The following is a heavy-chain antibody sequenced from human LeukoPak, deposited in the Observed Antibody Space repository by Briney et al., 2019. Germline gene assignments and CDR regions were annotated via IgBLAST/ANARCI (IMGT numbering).Heavy chain of an antibody. CDR1: GYTFTSYD. D-gene: IGHD4-23*01. Sequence: ASVKVSCEASGYTFTSYDINWVRQATGQGLEWMGWMNPNSGNTGYAQKFQGRVTMTRNTSISTAYMELSSLRSEDTAVYYCARGRLRWYALRTWGQGTLVTVSS. J-gene: IGHJ5*02. CDR2: MNPNSGNT. V-gene: IGHV1-8*01. CDR3: ARGRLRWYALRT.